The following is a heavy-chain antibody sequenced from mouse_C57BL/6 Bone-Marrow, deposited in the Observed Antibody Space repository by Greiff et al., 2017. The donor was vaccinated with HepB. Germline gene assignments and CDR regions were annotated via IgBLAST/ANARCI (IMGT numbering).Heavy chain of an antibody. Sequence: EVKLVESGGGLVKPGGSLKLSCAASGFTFSSYAMSWVRQTPEKRLEWVATISDGGSYTYYPDNVKGRFTISRDNAKNNQYLQLSHLKSEDTAMYYCARDEISQYYGSSYFDCRGQGTTLTVSS. CDR2: ISDGGSYT. CDR3: ARDEISQYYGSSYFDC. J-gene: IGHJ2*01. D-gene: IGHD1-1*01. V-gene: IGHV5-4*01. CDR1: GFTFSSYA.